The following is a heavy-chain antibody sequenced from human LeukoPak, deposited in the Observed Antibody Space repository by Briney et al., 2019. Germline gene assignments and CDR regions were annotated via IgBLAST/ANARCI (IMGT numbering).Heavy chain of an antibody. D-gene: IGHD2-2*01. J-gene: IGHJ6*04. CDR2: FDPEDGET. Sequence: ASVKASCKVSGYTLTELSMHWVRQAPGKGLEWMGGFDPEDGETIYAQKFQGRVTMTEDASTDTAYMELSSLRSEDTAVYYCATSFVVVPAATIMYSYGMDVWGKGPTVTVSS. CDR1: GYTLTELS. CDR3: ATSFVVVPAATIMYSYGMDV. V-gene: IGHV1-24*01.